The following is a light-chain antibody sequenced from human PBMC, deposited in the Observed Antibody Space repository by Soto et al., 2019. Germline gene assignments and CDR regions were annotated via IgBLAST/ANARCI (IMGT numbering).Light chain of an antibody. CDR3: SSYTSSSTVV. CDR1: SSDVGGYNY. CDR2: DVS. Sequence: QSALTQPASVSGSPGQSITISCTGTSSDVGGYNYVSWYQQHPGKAPKHMIYDVSNRPSWVSNRFSGSKSGNTASLTISGLQAEDEDDYYCSSYTSSSTVVFVGGTKVTVL. V-gene: IGLV2-14*01. J-gene: IGLJ2*01.